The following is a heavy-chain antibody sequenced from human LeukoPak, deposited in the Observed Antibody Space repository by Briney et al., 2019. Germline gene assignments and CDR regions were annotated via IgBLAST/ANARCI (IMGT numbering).Heavy chain of an antibody. J-gene: IGHJ4*02. Sequence: SETLSLTCSVSGGSNSSYYWSWIRQPAGKVVEWIGRIYTSGSTNYNPSLKSRVTMSVDTYKDQFSLKLSSVTAADTAVYYCARETPGGYDFWSGYPNWGQGTLVTV. D-gene: IGHD3-3*01. CDR1: GGSNSSYY. V-gene: IGHV4-4*07. CDR3: ARETPGGYDFWSGYPN. CDR2: IYTSGST.